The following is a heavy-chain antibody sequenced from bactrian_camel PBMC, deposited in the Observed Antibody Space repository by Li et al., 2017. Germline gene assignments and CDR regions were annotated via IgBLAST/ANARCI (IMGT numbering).Heavy chain of an antibody. CDR3: TTMLLGASLDASGS. D-gene: IGHD1*01. CDR2: FYPGNGST. CDR1: GLTFSTHS. V-gene: IGHV3S1*01. J-gene: IGHJ4*01. Sequence: HVQLVESGGDLVQTGGSLRLSCAASGLTFSTHSMHWVRQAPGKEREEVATFYPGNGSTYYADSVKGRFTTSQDNAKNTVSLQMNSLKSEDTALYYCTTMLLGASLDASGSWGQGTQVTVS.